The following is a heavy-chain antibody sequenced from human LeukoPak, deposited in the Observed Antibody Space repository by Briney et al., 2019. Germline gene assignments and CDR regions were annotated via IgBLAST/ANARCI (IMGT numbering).Heavy chain of an antibody. CDR1: GYTFSSYG. Sequence: ASVKVSCKASGYTFSSYGISWVRQAPGQGLEWMGWINTYNGNTNYAQKLQDRVTMTTDTSTSTAYMELRSLRVDDTAVYYCARGLPGRQYWGRANAFDIWGQGTMVTVSS. J-gene: IGHJ3*02. D-gene: IGHD3-16*01. CDR3: ARGLPGRQYWGRANAFDI. V-gene: IGHV1-18*01. CDR2: INTYNGNT.